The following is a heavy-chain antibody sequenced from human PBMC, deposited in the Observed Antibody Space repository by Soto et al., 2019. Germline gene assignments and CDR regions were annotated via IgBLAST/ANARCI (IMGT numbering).Heavy chain of an antibody. CDR1: LIPVSSNY. Sequence: ALRHSCLASLIPVSSNYMAWVLQAPVKGLEWLSILRSGGDTYYANSVKGRFTISRHDSTNTLFLQMNSLTAEDTAVYYCVRSGDYRSGSYWYFFDYWGQGTQVTVSS. J-gene: IGHJ4*02. V-gene: IGHV3-53*04. CDR3: VRSGDYRSGSYWYFFDY. CDR2: LRSGGDT. D-gene: IGHD3-10*01.